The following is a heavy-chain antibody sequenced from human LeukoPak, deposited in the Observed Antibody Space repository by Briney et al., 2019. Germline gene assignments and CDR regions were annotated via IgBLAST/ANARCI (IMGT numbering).Heavy chain of an antibody. D-gene: IGHD4-17*01. CDR1: GGSISSGGYS. J-gene: IGHJ4*02. CDR2: IYHSGST. V-gene: IGHV4-30-2*01. CDR3: ARVKIGAIDY. Sequence: PSETLSLTCTVSGGSISSGGYSWSWIRQPPGKGLEWIGYIYHSGSTYYNPSLKSRVTISVDRSKNQFSLKLSSVTAADTAVYYCARVKIGAIDYWGQGTLVTVSS.